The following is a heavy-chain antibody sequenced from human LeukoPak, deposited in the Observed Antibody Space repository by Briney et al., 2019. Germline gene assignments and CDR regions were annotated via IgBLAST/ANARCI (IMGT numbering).Heavy chain of an antibody. CDR1: GYTFTSYD. V-gene: IGHV1-46*01. CDR2: INPSGGST. Sequence: ASVKVSCKASGYTFTSYDINWVRQAPGQGLEWMGIINPSGGSTSYAQKFQGRVTMTRDMSTSTVYMELSSLRSEDTAVYYCARGEAEHRRIDYWGQGTLVTVSS. D-gene: IGHD2-21*01. CDR3: ARGEAEHRRIDY. J-gene: IGHJ4*02.